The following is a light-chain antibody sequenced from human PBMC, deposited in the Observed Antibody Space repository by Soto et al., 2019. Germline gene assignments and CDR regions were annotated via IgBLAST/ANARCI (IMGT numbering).Light chain of an antibody. CDR1: SSDVGAYNY. Sequence: QSVLTQPASVSGSPGQSITISCTGTSSDVGAYNYVSWYQQRPGKAPKLMIYEVSNRPSGVSNRYSGSKSVNTASLTISGLQAEDEADYYCTSYTNINTWVFGGGTKLTVL. J-gene: IGLJ3*02. CDR3: TSYTNINTWV. CDR2: EVS. V-gene: IGLV2-14*01.